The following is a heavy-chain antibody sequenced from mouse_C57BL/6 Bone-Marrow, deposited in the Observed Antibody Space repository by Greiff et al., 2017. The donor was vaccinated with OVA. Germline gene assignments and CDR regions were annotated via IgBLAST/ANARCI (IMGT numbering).Heavy chain of an antibody. CDR2: IDPENGDT. Sequence: VQLKASGAELVRPGASVQLSCTASGFPFTDDYMHCVKQRPEQGLEWIGWIDPENGDTEYASKFQGKATITADTSSNTAYLQLSSLTSEDTAVYYCTSYGNFDYWGQGTTLTVSS. CDR1: GFPFTDDY. V-gene: IGHV14-4*01. CDR3: TSYGNFDY. D-gene: IGHD2-1*01. J-gene: IGHJ2*01.